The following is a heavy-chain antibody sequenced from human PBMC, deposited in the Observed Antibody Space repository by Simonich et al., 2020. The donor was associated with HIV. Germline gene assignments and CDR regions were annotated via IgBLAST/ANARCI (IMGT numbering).Heavy chain of an antibody. V-gene: IGHV3-48*01. CDR1: GFTFSSYS. D-gene: IGHD2-15*01. Sequence: EVQLVESGGGLVQPGGSLRVSCAASGFTFSSYSMNWVRQAPGKGLEWVSNISRSSSSIYYADSVKGRFSISRDNAKNSLYLQMNSLRAEDTAVYYCARDGGQFSYWGQGTLVTVSS. CDR2: ISRSSSSI. CDR3: ARDGGQFSY. J-gene: IGHJ4*02.